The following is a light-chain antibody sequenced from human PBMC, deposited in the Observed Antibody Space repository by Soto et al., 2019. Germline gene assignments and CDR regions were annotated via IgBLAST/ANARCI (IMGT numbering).Light chain of an antibody. V-gene: IGKV1D-12*01. J-gene: IGKJ2*01. CDR3: QQANSFPYT. CDR1: QDISSW. CDR2: AAS. Sequence: DIQMTQSPSSVSASVGDRVTITCRASQDISSWLAWYQQKPGKAPELLIYAASSLQSGVPPRFSGSGSGTDFTLTISSLQPEDFATYYCQQANSFPYTFGQGTKLEIK.